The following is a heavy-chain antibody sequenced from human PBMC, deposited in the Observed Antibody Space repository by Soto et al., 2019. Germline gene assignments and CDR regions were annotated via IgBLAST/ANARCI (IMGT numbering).Heavy chain of an antibody. D-gene: IGHD2-8*01. J-gene: IGHJ6*03. CDR2: IYYSGST. CDR3: ARILGYCTNGVCSPPYYYYYMDG. Sequence: SETLSLTCTVSGGSISSYYWSWIRQPPGKGLEWIGYIYYSGSTNYNPSLKSRVTISVDTSKNQFSLKLSSVTAADTAVYYCARILGYCTNGVCSPPYYYYYMDGWGKGTTVTFSS. V-gene: IGHV4-59*08. CDR1: GGSISSYY.